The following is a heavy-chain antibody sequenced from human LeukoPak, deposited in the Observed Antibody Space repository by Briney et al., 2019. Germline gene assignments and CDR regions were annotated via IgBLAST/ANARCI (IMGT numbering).Heavy chain of an antibody. CDR3: ARHLIHRSNSHLPPFHYGVDV. J-gene: IGHJ6*02. CDR1: GYSFTSYW. D-gene: IGHD4-11*01. Sequence: GESLKISCTGSGYSFTSYWIGVVRQMPGKGLEWMGIIYPGDSDTRYSPSFQGQVTISADKSISTAYLQWRRLKASDAAMYYCARHLIHRSNSHLPPFHYGVDVWGQGTTVTVSS. CDR2: IYPGDSDT. V-gene: IGHV5-51*01.